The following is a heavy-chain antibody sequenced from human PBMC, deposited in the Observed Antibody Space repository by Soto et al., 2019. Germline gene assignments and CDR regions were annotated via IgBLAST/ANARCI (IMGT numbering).Heavy chain of an antibody. D-gene: IGHD5-12*01. CDR3: ARGAWRWLQLGAFDI. CDR2: IWYDGSNK. Sequence: GGSLRLSCAASGFTFSSYGMHWVRQAPGKGLEWVAVIWYDGSNKYYADSVKGRFTISRDNSKNTLYLQMNSLRAEDTAVYYCARGAWRWLQLGAFDIWGQGTMVT. J-gene: IGHJ3*02. V-gene: IGHV3-33*01. CDR1: GFTFSSYG.